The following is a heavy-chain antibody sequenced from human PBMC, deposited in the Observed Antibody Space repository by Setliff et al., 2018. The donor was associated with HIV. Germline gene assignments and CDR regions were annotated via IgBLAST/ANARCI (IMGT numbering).Heavy chain of an antibody. Sequence: SETLSLTCIVSGASISSGGHYWSWIRQQPGKGLEWIGYIHYTGSHFYNPSLMSRVTISVDTSKNQFSLKLSSVTAADTAVYYCARVRGRYYYHYAMDVWGQGTTVTVSS. CDR2: IHYTGSH. CDR3: ARVRGRYYYHYAMDV. V-gene: IGHV4-31*02. D-gene: IGHD3-10*01. CDR1: GASISSGGHY. J-gene: IGHJ6*02.